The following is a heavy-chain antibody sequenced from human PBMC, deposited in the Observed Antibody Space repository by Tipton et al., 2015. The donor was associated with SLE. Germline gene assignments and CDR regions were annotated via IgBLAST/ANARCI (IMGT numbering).Heavy chain of an antibody. V-gene: IGHV4-59*04. CDR3: SCGYSYGFDY. J-gene: IGHJ4*02. CDR2: IYYSGST. D-gene: IGHD5-18*01. Sequence: TLSLTCTVSGGSISSYYWSWIRQPPGKGLEWIGSIYYSGSTYYNPSLKSRVTISVDTSKNQFSRKLSSVTAADTAVYYCSCGYSYGFDYWGQGTLVTVSS. CDR1: GGSISSYY.